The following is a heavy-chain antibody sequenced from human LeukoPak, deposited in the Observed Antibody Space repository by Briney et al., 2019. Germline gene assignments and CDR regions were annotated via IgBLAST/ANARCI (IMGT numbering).Heavy chain of an antibody. J-gene: IGHJ4*02. V-gene: IGHV3-23*01. Sequence: GGSLRLSCAASGFTFSSCAMSWVRQAQGKGLEWVSDISVSGSNTYYTDSVKGRFTTSRDTFKNTLYLQMNSLRAEDTAVYYCAKKTGPYSSSCPDYWGQGTLVTVSS. D-gene: IGHD6-13*01. CDR3: AKKTGPYSSSCPDY. CDR2: ISVSGSNT. CDR1: GFTFSSCA.